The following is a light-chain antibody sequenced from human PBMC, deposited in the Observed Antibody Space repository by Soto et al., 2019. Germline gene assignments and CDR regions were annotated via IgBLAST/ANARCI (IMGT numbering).Light chain of an antibody. CDR3: QQYGSSRWT. Sequence: EIVLTQSPGTLSLSPGERATLSCRASQSVSSIYLAWYQQKPGQAPRLLIYGASSRATGIPDRFSGSGSGTDFTLTISRLEPEDFAVYYWQQYGSSRWTFGQGTKVEI. J-gene: IGKJ1*01. CDR2: GAS. CDR1: QSVSSIY. V-gene: IGKV3-20*01.